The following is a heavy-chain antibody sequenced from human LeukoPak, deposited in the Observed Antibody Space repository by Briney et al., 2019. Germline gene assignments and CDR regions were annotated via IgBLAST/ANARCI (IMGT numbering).Heavy chain of an antibody. Sequence: GGSLRLSCAASGFTFSSYAMSWVRQAPGKGLEWVSTISGSGSSTYYADSVKGRFTISRDNSKNTLYLQMNSLRAEDTAVYYCARARSRVGNYYFFDYWGPGTLVTVSS. CDR2: ISGSGSST. CDR1: GFTFSSYA. V-gene: IGHV3-23*01. J-gene: IGHJ4*02. D-gene: IGHD1-26*01. CDR3: ARARSRVGNYYFFDY.